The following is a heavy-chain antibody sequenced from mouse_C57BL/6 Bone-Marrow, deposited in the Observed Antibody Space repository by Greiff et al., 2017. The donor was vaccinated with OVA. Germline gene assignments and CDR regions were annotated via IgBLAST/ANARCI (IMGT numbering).Heavy chain of an antibody. CDR1: GYTFTSYW. CDR3: ARGAD. CDR2: IDPSDSYT. V-gene: IGHV1-69*01. Sequence: QVQLKQPGAELVMPGASVKLSCKASGYTFTSYWMHWVKQRPGQGLEWIGEIDPSDSYTNYNQKFKGKSTLTVDKSSSTAYMQLSSLTSEASAVYYCARGADWGQGTLVTVSA. J-gene: IGHJ3*01.